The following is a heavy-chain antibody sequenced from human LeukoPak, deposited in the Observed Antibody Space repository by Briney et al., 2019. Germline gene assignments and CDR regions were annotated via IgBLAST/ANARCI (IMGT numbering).Heavy chain of an antibody. CDR3: ARIGRVGGYYFDH. V-gene: IGHV4-59*01. CDR1: GGSIDNYY. D-gene: IGHD3-16*01. J-gene: IGHJ4*02. CDR2: ICYTGST. Sequence: PSETLSLTCSVSGGSIDNYYWIWIRQPPGKGLEWIGYICYTGSTNYNPSLKSRVTVSVDTPKNQFSLKLRSVTAADTAVYYCARIGRVGGYYFDHWGQGTLVTVFS.